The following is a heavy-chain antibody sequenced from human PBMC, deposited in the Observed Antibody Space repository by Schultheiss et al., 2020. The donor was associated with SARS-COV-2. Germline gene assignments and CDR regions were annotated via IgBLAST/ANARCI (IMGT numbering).Heavy chain of an antibody. CDR2: IYYSGST. J-gene: IGHJ6*03. CDR3: ARVEWLAHGYYYYMDV. V-gene: IGHV4-59*01. Sequence: SETLSLTCTVSGGSISSYYWSWIRQPPGKGLEWIGYIYYSGSTNYNPSLKSRVTISVDTSKNQFSLKLSSVTAADTAVYYCARVEWLAHGYYYYMDVWGKGTTVTVSS. D-gene: IGHD6-19*01. CDR1: GGSISSYY.